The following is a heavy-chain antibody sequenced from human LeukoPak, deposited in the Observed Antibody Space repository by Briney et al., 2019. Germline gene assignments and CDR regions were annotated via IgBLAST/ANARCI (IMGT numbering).Heavy chain of an antibody. CDR3: AKYDVWSGFSYDY. CDR2: VKRDDSEK. D-gene: IGHD3-3*01. CDR1: GFTFSSYW. V-gene: IGHV3-7*01. Sequence: GGSLRLSCAASGFTFSSYWMSWVRQAPGKGLEWVANVKRDDSEKYYVDSVKGRFTISRDNAKNSLYLQMNSLTVEDTAVYYCAKYDVWSGFSYDYWGQGALVTVSS. J-gene: IGHJ4*02.